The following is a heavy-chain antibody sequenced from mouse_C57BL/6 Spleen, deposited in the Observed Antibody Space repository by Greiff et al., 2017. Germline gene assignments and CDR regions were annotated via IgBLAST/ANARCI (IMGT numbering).Heavy chain of an antibody. CDR3: ASSITTYYFDY. V-gene: IGHV1-26*01. CDR2: INPKNGGT. CDR1: GYTFTDYY. D-gene: IGHD1-1*01. J-gene: IGHJ2*01. Sequence: VQLQQSGPELVKPGASVKISCKASGYTFTDYYMNWVKPSHGKSLEWIGDINPKNGGTSYNQKFKGKATLTVDKSSSTAYMELRSLTSEDSAVYYCASSITTYYFDYWGQGTTLTVSS.